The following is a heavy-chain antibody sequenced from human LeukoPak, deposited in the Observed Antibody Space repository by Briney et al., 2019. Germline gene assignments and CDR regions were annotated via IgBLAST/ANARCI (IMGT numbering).Heavy chain of an antibody. V-gene: IGHV3-30-3*01. CDR2: TSSDLNVK. J-gene: IGHJ4*02. D-gene: IGHD3-10*01. CDR1: GFTFRNYV. Sequence: GGSLRLSCAASGFTFRNYVIHWVRQAPGKGLEWVAVTSSDLNVKLYADFVKGRFTISRDNSRSTLYLQMNSLRPEDTAIYYCAREGYYGSGSPPSLYFDYWGQGTLVTVSS. CDR3: AREGYYGSGSPPSLYFDY.